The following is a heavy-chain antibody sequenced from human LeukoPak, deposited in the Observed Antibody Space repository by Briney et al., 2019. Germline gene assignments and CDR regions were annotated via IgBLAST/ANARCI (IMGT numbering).Heavy chain of an antibody. J-gene: IGHJ6*02. CDR3: ARDTVFGVIIGPRMDV. CDR2: IKPDGSDK. CDR1: GFTFSSYG. Sequence: GGSLRPSCAASGFTFSSYGMPWVRQAPGKGLEWVAIIKPDGSDKYYVDSVEGRFTISRDNAKNSLYLQMNSLRAEDTAVYYCARDTVFGVIIGPRMDVWGQGTTVTVSS. D-gene: IGHD3-3*01. V-gene: IGHV3-7*01.